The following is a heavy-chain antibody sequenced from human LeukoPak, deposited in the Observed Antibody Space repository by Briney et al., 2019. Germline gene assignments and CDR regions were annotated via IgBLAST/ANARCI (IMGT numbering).Heavy chain of an antibody. CDR3: ARVNSGSYYGPAIFDY. J-gene: IGHJ4*02. CDR1: GFTFSSYE. Sequence: GGSLRLSCAASGFTFSSYEMNWVRQAPGKGLEWVSYISSSGSTIYYADSVKGRFTISRDNAKNSLYLQMNSLRAEDTAVYYCARVNSGSYYGPAIFDYWGQGTLVTVSS. V-gene: IGHV3-48*03. CDR2: ISSSGSTI. D-gene: IGHD1-26*01.